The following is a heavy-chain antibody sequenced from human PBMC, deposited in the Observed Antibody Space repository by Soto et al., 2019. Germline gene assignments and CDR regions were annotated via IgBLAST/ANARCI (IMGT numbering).Heavy chain of an antibody. V-gene: IGHV3-74*01. D-gene: IGHD6-19*01. J-gene: IGHJ4*02. CDR2: INEDGSHT. Sequence: EVQLVESGGGLVQPGGSLRLSCTGSEFTFRNYWMHWVRQAPGKGLVWVACINEDGSHTDHADSVKGRFGISRDNAKNTLFLQMNRLRADDTGLYYCVRWSSGWPGIDYWGQGTLLTVSS. CDR1: EFTFRNYW. CDR3: VRWSSGWPGIDY.